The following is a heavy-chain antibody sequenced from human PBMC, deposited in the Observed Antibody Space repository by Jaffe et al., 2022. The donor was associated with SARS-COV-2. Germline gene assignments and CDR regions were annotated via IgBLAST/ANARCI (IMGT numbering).Heavy chain of an antibody. CDR2: ISYDGSNK. CDR3: AKEGAVEWELVFDY. Sequence: QVQLVESGGGVVQPGRSLRLSCAASGFTFSSYGMHWVRQAPGKGLEWVAVISYDGSNKYYADSVKGRFTISRDNSKNTLYLQMNSLRAEDTAVYYCAKEGAVEWELVFDYWGQGTLVTVSS. J-gene: IGHJ4*02. V-gene: IGHV3-30*18. D-gene: IGHD1-26*01. CDR1: GFTFSSYG.